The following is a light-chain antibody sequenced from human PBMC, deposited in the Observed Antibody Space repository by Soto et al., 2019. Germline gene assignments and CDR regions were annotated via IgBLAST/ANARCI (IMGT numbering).Light chain of an antibody. CDR2: DVS. CDR1: NSDVGGYNY. V-gene: IGLV2-14*03. J-gene: IGLJ2*01. CDR3: SSYTSRSTLV. Sequence: QSALTQPASVSGSPGQSITITCTGTNSDVGGYNYVSWYQHYPGKAPKLMIYDVSNRPSGVSNRFSGSKSGNTASLTISGLQAEDEADYYCSSYTSRSTLVFGGGTKLTVL.